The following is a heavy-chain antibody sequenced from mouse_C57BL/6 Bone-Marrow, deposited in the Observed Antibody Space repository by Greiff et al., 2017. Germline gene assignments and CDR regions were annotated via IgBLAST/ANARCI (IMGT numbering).Heavy chain of an antibody. CDR1: GYAFSSSW. Sequence: LVESGPELVKPGASVKISCKASGYAFSSSWMNWVKQRPGKGLEWIGRIYPGDGDTNYNGKFKGKAILTADKSSSTAYMELRSLTSEDSAVYYCTRRGYGSSIDYWGQGTTLTVSS. J-gene: IGHJ2*01. D-gene: IGHD1-1*01. V-gene: IGHV1-82*01. CDR3: TRRGYGSSIDY. CDR2: IYPGDGDT.